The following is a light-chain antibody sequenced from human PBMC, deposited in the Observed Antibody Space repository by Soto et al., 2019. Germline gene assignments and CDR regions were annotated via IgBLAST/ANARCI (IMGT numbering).Light chain of an antibody. J-gene: IGKJ4*01. Sequence: DIQMTQSPYTLSASVGDRVTITCRASQNIINWLAWYQQKPGKAPNLLISDASTLESGVPSRFSGSGSGTEFTLTISSLQPYDFATYYCQQYKSYPLTFCGGTKVDIK. CDR1: QNIINW. CDR2: DAS. CDR3: QQYKSYPLT. V-gene: IGKV1-5*01.